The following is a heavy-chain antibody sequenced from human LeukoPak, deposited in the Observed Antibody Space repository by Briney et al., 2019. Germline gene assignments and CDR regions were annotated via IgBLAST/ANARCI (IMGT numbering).Heavy chain of an antibody. J-gene: IGHJ3*02. D-gene: IGHD3-22*01. Sequence: SETLSLTCSVSGYSISSGYYWGWIRQPPGKGLEWIGSIYHSGSTYHNPSLRSRVTISVDTSKNHFSLSLTSVTAADTAVYYCARVYDSSGHDAFDIWGQGTRVTVSS. CDR3: ARVYDSSGHDAFDI. CDR2: IYHSGST. CDR1: GYSISSGYY. V-gene: IGHV4-38-2*02.